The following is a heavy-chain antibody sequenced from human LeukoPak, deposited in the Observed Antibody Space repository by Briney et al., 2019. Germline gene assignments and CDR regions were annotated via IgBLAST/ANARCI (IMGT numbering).Heavy chain of an antibody. CDR3: ARDSGDYVPGY. V-gene: IGHV4-59*01. CDR2: IYYSGST. Sequence: PSETLSLTCTVSGGSIGSYYWSWIRQPPGKGLEWIGYIYYSGSTNYNPSLKSRVTISVDTSKNQFSLKLSSVTAADTAVYYCARDSGDYVPGYWGQGTLVTVSS. CDR1: GGSIGSYY. D-gene: IGHD4-17*01. J-gene: IGHJ4*02.